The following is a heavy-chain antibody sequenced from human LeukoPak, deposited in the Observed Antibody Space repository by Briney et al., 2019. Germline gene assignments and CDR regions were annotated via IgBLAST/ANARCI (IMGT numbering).Heavy chain of an antibody. CDR1: GGSISSYY. CDR3: ARLQIAAAGSVGWYYYYYYMDV. V-gene: IGHV4-4*07. Sequence: PSETLSLTCTVSGGSISSYYWSWIRQPAGKGLEWIGRIYTSGSTNYNPSLKSRVTMSVDTSKNQFSLKLSSVTAADTAVYYCARLQIAAAGSVGWYYYYYYMDVWGKGTTVTISS. D-gene: IGHD6-13*01. CDR2: IYTSGST. J-gene: IGHJ6*03.